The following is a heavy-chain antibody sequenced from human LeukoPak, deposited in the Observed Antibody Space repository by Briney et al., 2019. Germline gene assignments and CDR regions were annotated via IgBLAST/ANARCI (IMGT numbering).Heavy chain of an antibody. CDR2: TYYRSRWYN. Sequence: SQTLSLTCAISGDSVSSNSAAWNWIRQSPSRGLEWLGRTYYRSRWYNDYALSVKSRISINPDTSKNQFSLQLNSVTPEDTAVYYCARVQQLGQGFHYWGLGTLVTVSS. J-gene: IGHJ4*02. CDR3: ARVQQLGQGFHY. CDR1: GDSVSSNSAA. D-gene: IGHD6-13*01. V-gene: IGHV6-1*01.